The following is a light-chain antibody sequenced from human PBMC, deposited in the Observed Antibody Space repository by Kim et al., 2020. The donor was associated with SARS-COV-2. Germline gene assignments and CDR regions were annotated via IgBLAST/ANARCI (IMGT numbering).Light chain of an antibody. CDR3: QQYGSSPRA. Sequence: DIVLTQSPGTLSLCPGERATLSCRASQSITGSTSYLAWYQQKPGQAPRLLIYGASIRATGIPDRFTGSGSGTDFTLTISRLEPEDFAVYYCQQYGSSPRAFGQGTKVDIK. CDR2: GAS. V-gene: IGKV3-20*01. J-gene: IGKJ1*01. CDR1: QSITGSTSY.